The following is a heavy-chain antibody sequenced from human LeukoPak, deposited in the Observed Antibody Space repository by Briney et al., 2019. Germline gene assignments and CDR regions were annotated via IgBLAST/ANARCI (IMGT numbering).Heavy chain of an antibody. J-gene: IGHJ3*02. V-gene: IGHV1-69*13. CDR2: IIPIFGTA. CDR3: ARDRRGDGYMGAFDI. D-gene: IGHD5-24*01. Sequence: SVKVSCKASGGTFSSYAISWVRQAPGQGLEWMEGIIPIFGTANYAQKFQGRVTITADESTSTAYMELSSLRSEDTAVYYCARDRRGDGYMGAFDIWGQGTMVTVSS. CDR1: GGTFSSYA.